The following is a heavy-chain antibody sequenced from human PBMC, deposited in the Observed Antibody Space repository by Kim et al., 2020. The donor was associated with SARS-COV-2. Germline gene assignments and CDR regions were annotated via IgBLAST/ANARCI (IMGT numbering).Heavy chain of an antibody. CDR2: ISYDGSNK. V-gene: IGHV3-30*04. CDR3: AREGWELPHDAFDI. CDR1: RYTFSSYA. Sequence: GGSLRLSIAKPRYTFSSYAMHWVRQAPGKGLEWVAVISYDGSNKYYADSVKGRFTITRDNSKNTLYLQMNSLRAEDTAVYYCAREGWELPHDAFDIWGQGTMVTVSS. D-gene: IGHD1-26*01. J-gene: IGHJ3*02.